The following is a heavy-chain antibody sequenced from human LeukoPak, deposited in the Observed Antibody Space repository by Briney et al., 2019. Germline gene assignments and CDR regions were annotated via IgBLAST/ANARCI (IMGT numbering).Heavy chain of an antibody. CDR3: AKDRTYYYDSSGYYPDAFDI. J-gene: IGHJ3*02. CDR1: GFTFSSYA. Sequence: GGSLRLSCAASGFTFSSYAMSWVRQAPGKGLEWVSAISGSGGSTYYADSVKGRFTISRDNSKNTLYLQMNSLRAEDTAVYYCAKDRTYYYDSSGYYPDAFDIWGQGTMVTVSS. CDR2: ISGSGGST. D-gene: IGHD3-22*01. V-gene: IGHV3-23*01.